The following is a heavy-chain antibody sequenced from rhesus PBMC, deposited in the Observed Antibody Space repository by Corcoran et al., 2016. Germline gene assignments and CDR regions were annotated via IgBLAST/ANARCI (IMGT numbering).Heavy chain of an antibody. CDR1: GFPISSAYG. J-gene: IGHJ4*01. Sequence: QVQLEDSGPGLVKPSETLSLTCAVSGFPISSAYGCGWIRSAPGEGLGGIGYVGGGGSSSSVSPARRDRVSSPKDTSKITCCVGGTAGTAADTAVYDCVRVYSGNYYAQFHFDAWGQGVLVTVSS. CDR3: VRVYSGNYYAQFHFDA. V-gene: IGHV4-127*01. CDR2: VGGGGSSS. D-gene: IGHD6-25*01.